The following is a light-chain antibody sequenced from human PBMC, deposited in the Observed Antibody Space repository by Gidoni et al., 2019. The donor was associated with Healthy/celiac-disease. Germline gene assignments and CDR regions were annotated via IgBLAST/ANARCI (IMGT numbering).Light chain of an antibody. J-gene: IGKJ1*01. Sequence: DIQMTQSPSTLSASVVDRVTIPCRASQSISSWLAWYQQKPGKAPKLLIYKASSLDSGVPSRFSGSGSGTEFTLTISSLQSDDFATYYCQQYNSYWTFGQGTKVEIK. CDR2: KAS. CDR3: QQYNSYWT. CDR1: QSISSW. V-gene: IGKV1-5*03.